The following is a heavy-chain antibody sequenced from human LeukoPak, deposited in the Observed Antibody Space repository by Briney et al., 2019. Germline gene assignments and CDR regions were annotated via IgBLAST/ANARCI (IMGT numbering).Heavy chain of an antibody. CDR1: GFTVSSNY. V-gene: IGHV3-66*02. D-gene: IGHD4-23*01. Sequence: PGGSLRLSCAASGFTVSSNYMSWVRQAPGKGLEWVSVIYSGGSTYYADSVRGRFTISRDNSKNTLYLQMNSLRAEDTAVYYCARDPWGTVAYYWGQGTLVTVSS. CDR3: ARDPWGTVAYY. J-gene: IGHJ4*02. CDR2: IYSGGST.